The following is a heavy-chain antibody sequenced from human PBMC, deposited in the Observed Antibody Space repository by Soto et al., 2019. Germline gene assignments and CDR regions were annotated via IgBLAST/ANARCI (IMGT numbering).Heavy chain of an antibody. Sequence: VQLVESGGGVVQPGRSLRLSCAASGFTFSDYAXHXXXXXXGKGLEWVAVVSHDGRNTHYADSVKGRFTISRDSXXXXXXXXXXXXXXXXTXXXXXXXXXRQWLVTSDFNYWGQGALVTVSS. CDR1: GFTFSDYA. CDR3: XXXXRQWLVTSDFNY. V-gene: IGHV3-30*03. J-gene: IGHJ4*02. CDR2: VSHDGRNT. D-gene: IGHD6-19*01.